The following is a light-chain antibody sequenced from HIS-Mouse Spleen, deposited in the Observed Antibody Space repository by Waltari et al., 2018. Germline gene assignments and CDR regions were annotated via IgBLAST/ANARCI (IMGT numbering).Light chain of an antibody. J-gene: IGLJ3*02. CDR2: SNT. CDR3: AAWDDSLNGWV. Sequence: QSVLPQPPSASGTPGQRVTISCSGSSSNIGSNTVNCYQQLPGTAPKLLIYSNTQRPSGVPDRFSGSKSGTSAALAISGVQSEDEADYYCAAWDDSLNGWVFGGGTKLTVL. CDR1: SSNIGSNT. V-gene: IGLV1-44*01.